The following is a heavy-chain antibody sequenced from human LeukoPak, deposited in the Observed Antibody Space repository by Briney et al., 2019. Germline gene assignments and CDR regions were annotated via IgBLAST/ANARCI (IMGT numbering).Heavy chain of an antibody. Sequence: GGSLRLSCAASGFTFTTYAMHWVRQAPGKGLEWVAVTSSDISYKSYADSVKGRFSISRDNSKNTLYLQMDSLRAEDTAVYYCAKQTLSSGLDYWGQGTLVTVSS. V-gene: IGHV3-30*18. J-gene: IGHJ4*02. CDR1: GFTFTTYA. D-gene: IGHD6-19*01. CDR2: TSSDISYK. CDR3: AKQTLSSGLDY.